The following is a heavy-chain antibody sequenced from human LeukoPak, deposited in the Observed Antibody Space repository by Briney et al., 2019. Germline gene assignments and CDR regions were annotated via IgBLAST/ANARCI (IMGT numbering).Heavy chain of an antibody. D-gene: IGHD3-9*01. CDR1: GGSFSGYY. Sequence: SETLSLTCAVYGGSFSGYYWSWIRQPPGKGLDWMGEINHSGSTNYNPSLKSRVTISVDTSKNRFSLKLSSVTAADTAVYYCARGGLRYFDWLLRTYYFDYWGQGTLVTVSS. J-gene: IGHJ4*02. V-gene: IGHV4-34*01. CDR2: INHSGST. CDR3: ARGGLRYFDWLLRTYYFDY.